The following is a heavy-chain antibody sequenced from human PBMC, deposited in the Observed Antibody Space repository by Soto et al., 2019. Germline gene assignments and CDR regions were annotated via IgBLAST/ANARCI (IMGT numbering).Heavy chain of an antibody. J-gene: IGHJ4*02. D-gene: IGHD3-3*01. V-gene: IGHV3-30-3*01. CDR3: ARDGTIFGVVIPYFDY. CDR1: GFTFSSYA. CDR2: ISYDGSNK. Sequence: PGGSLRLSCAASGFTFSSYAMHWVRQAPGKGLEWVAVISYDGSNKYYADSVKGRFTISRDNSKNTLYLQMNSLRAEDTAVYYCARDGTIFGVVIPYFDYWGQGTLVTVSS.